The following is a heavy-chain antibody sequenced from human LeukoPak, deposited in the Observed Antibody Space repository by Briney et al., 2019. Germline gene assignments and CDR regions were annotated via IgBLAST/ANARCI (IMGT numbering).Heavy chain of an antibody. J-gene: IGHJ4*02. CDR2: ISGSGGST. CDR1: GFTFSSYA. Sequence: GGSLRLSCAASGFTFSSYAMSWVRQAPGKGLEWVSDISGSGGSTYYTDSVKGRFTISRDNSKNTLYLQMNSLRAEDTAVYYCAKDIAARQSDYWGQGTLVTVSS. CDR3: AKDIAARQSDY. D-gene: IGHD6-6*01. V-gene: IGHV3-23*01.